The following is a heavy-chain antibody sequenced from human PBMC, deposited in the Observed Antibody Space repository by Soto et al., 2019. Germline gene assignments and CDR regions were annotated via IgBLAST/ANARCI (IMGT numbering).Heavy chain of an antibody. CDR3: ARDPRRYCSSTSCDNYYYYYGMDV. V-gene: IGHV1-18*01. CDR1: GYTFTSYG. J-gene: IGHJ6*02. Sequence: QVQLVQSGAEVKKPGASVKVSCKASGYTFTSYGISWVRQAPGQGLEWMGWISAYNGNTNYAQKLQGRVTMTTDTSTSTAYMELRSLRSDDTAVYYCARDPRRYCSSTSCDNYYYYYGMDVWGQGTTVTVSS. D-gene: IGHD2-2*02. CDR2: ISAYNGNT.